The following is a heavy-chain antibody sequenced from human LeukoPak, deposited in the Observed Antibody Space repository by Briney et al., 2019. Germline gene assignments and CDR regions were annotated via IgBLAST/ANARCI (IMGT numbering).Heavy chain of an antibody. V-gene: IGHV4-39*01. Sequence: KSSETLSLTCTVSGGSISSSSHYWGWIRQPPGKGLEWIGSIYYSGTTAYNPSFKSRVTISVDTSKNQFSLKLSSVTAADTAVYYCVRWQSGSMFHPPWGQGTLVTVSS. CDR2: IYYSGTT. CDR3: VRWQSGSMFHPP. CDR1: GGSISSSSHY. J-gene: IGHJ5*02. D-gene: IGHD3-10*02.